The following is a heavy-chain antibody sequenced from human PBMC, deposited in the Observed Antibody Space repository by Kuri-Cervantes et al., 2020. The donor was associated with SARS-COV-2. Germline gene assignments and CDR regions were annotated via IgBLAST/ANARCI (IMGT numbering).Heavy chain of an antibody. V-gene: IGHV3-21*01. D-gene: IGHD4-23*01. J-gene: IGHJ4*02. CDR2: ISSSSSYI. CDR3: ASPAPGYSGNSGGRVF. CDR1: GFTFSSYW. Sequence: GGSLRLSCAASGFTFSSYWMSWVRQAPVKGLEWVSSISSSSSYIYYADSVKGQFTISRDNAENSLYLQMHSLRAVDTAVYYCASPAPGYSGNSGGRVFWGQGTLVTVSS.